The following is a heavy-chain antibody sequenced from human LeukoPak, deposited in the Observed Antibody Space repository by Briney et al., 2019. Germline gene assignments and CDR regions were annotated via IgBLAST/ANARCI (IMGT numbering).Heavy chain of an antibody. CDR2: IFPGDSDT. J-gene: IGHJ4*02. Sequence: GESLKISCKGSEYSFATYWIGWVRQMPGQGLEWMGIIFPGDSDTRYSPSFQGQVTISADKSISTAYLQWSSLKASDTAIYYCASEYCSGGNCYFDYWGQGTLVTVLS. CDR3: ASEYCSGGNCYFDY. CDR1: EYSFATYW. V-gene: IGHV5-51*01. D-gene: IGHD2-15*01.